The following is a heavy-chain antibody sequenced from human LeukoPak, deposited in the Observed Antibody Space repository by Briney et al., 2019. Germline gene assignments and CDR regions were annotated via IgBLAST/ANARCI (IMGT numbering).Heavy chain of an antibody. D-gene: IGHD3-9*01. CDR1: GFTFDDYG. Sequence: PGGSLRLSCAASGFTFDDYGMSWVRQAPGKGLEWVSGRNGGNTGYADSVKGRFTISRDNSKNTLYLQMNSLRAEDTAVYYCAKDGALLRYFDWLLFAAFDIWGQGTMVTVSS. CDR3: AKDGALLRYFDWLLFAAFDI. V-gene: IGHV3-20*04. J-gene: IGHJ3*02. CDR2: RNGGNT.